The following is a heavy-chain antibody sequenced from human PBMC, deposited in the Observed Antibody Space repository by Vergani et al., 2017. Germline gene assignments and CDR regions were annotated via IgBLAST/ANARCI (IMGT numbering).Heavy chain of an antibody. CDR2: ISYDGSNK. V-gene: IGHV3-30-3*01. J-gene: IGHJ5*02. CDR3: ARDLPDIVATITEGAWFDP. CDR1: GFTFSSYA. Sequence: QVQLVESGGGVVQPGGSLRLSCAASGFTFSSYAMHWVRQAPGKGLEWVAVISYDGSNKYYADSVKGRFTISRDNSKNTLYLQMNSLRAEDTAVYYCARDLPDIVATITEGAWFDPWGQGTLVTVSS. D-gene: IGHD5-12*01.